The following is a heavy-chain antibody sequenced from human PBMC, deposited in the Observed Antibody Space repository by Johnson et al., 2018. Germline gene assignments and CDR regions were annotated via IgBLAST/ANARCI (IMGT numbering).Heavy chain of an antibody. J-gene: IGHJ6*03. CDR2: INQDGGTK. CDR3: ATNSFSTSSGSRAVMDV. CDR1: GFTFKTYW. D-gene: IGHD2-2*01. Sequence: EVQLVESGGDLVQPGGSLRLSCVASGFTFKTYWMSWVRQAPGTGLEWVANINQDGGTKYYLDSVRGRFTVSRDNADNSLYLQMNGLRADDTALYYCATNSFSTSSGSRAVMDVWGKGTPVTVSS. V-gene: IGHV3-7*01.